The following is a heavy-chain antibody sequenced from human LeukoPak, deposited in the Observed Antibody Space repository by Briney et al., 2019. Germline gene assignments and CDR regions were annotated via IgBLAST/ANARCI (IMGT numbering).Heavy chain of an antibody. Sequence: ASVKVSCKASGGTFSSYTISWVRQAPGQGLEWMGRIIPILGIANYAQKFQGRVTITADKSTSTACMELSSLRSEDTAVYYCASAQYCSSTSCYLGYYYYGMDVWGQGTTVTVSS. CDR1: GGTFSSYT. CDR3: ASAQYCSSTSCYLGYYYYGMDV. J-gene: IGHJ6*02. CDR2: IIPILGIA. V-gene: IGHV1-69*02. D-gene: IGHD2-2*01.